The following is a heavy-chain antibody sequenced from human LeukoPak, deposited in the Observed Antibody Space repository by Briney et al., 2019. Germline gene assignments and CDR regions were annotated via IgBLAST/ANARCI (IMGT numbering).Heavy chain of an antibody. D-gene: IGHD1-14*01. CDR3: AGTEPYYFDY. CDR1: GGSISGSGYY. V-gene: IGHV4-39*01. J-gene: IGHJ4*02. Sequence: SETLSLTCTVSGGSISGSGYYWAWIRQPPEKGLEWIGSIYYSGTTYFNPSLKSRITISIDTSKNQFSLKLTSVTAADTAVYYCAGTEPYYFDYWGQGTLVTVSS. CDR2: IYYSGTT.